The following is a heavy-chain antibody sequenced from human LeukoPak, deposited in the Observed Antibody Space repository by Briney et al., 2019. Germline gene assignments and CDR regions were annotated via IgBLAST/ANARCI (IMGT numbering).Heavy chain of an antibody. CDR1: GFTFSSYA. Sequence: GGSLRLSCAASGFTFSSYAMSWVRQAPGKGLEWVSAISGSGGSTYYADSVKGRFTISRDNSKNTLYLQMNSLRAEDTAVYYCAKALKGPFLTGFYYYMDVWGKGTTVTVSS. CDR2: ISGSGGST. V-gene: IGHV3-23*01. J-gene: IGHJ6*03. CDR3: AKALKGPFLTGFYYYMDV. D-gene: IGHD3-9*01.